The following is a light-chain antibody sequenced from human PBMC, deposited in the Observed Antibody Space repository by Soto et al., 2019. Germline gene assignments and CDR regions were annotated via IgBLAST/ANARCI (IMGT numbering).Light chain of an antibody. CDR2: DAA. V-gene: IGKV1-5*01. J-gene: IGKJ2*01. CDR3: QQYNSYPYT. Sequence: DMQMTQYPSTLSASVGDRVTITCRASQSVSTWLAWYQQTPGKAPNLLMFDAATLVSGVPSRFRGSGYGTEFTLSVSILQPDDVATYYCQQYNSYPYTFREGTKLDI. CDR1: QSVSTW.